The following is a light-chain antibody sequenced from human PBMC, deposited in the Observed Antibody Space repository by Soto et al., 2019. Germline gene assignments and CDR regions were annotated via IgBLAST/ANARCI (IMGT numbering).Light chain of an antibody. CDR2: SAS. V-gene: IGKV3-20*01. CDR1: QSVASSY. Sequence: EVVLTQSPGTLSLSPGERVTLSCRASQSVASSYLAWYQQKPGRAPRLLFYSASSRATGIPDRFSGSGSGTDFTLTISSLQPEDVAAYYCQKYNSAPLTFGGGTKVEIK. CDR3: QKYNSAPLT. J-gene: IGKJ4*01.